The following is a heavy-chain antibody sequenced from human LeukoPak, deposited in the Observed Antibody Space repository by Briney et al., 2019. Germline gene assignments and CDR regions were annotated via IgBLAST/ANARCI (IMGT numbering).Heavy chain of an antibody. V-gene: IGHV4-4*02. D-gene: IGHD4-23*01. Sequence: SETLSLTCTVSGDSISSTGCWTWVRQPPGEGLEWIGEVYHSGATNYNPSLKSRVTMSVDKSKNQFSLKVNSVTAADTAVYYCAKNGGNSDVEFWGQGTLVTVSS. J-gene: IGHJ4*02. CDR3: AKNGGNSDVEF. CDR1: GDSISSTGC. CDR2: VYHSGAT.